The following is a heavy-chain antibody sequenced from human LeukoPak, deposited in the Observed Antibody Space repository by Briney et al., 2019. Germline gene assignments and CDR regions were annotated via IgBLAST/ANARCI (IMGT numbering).Heavy chain of an antibody. J-gene: IGHJ4*02. CDR1: GFTFSNYG. D-gene: IGHD2-21*01. CDR2: IKPKTDGEST. Sequence: GGSLRLSCAVSGFTFSNYGMNWVRQAPGKGLEWVGRIKPKTDGESTEYAAPVKDRFSISRDDSKSMMYLQMNSLKTEDTAVYYCITPLPYSAQGGQGTLVTVSS. CDR3: ITPLPYSAQ. V-gene: IGHV3-15*07.